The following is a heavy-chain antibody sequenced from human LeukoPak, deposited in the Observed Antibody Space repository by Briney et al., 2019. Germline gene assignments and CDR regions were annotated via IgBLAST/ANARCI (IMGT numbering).Heavy chain of an antibody. CDR2: IYYSGST. CDR3: ARDPDPYYDFWSGSPYGMDV. V-gene: IGHV4-59*12. CDR1: GGSISSYY. J-gene: IGHJ6*02. Sequence: SETLSLTCTVSGGSISSYYWSWIRQPPGKGLEWIGYIYYSGSTNYNPSLKSRVTISVDTSKNQFSLKLSSVTAADTAVYYCARDPDPYYDFWSGSPYGMDVWGQGTTVTVSS. D-gene: IGHD3-3*01.